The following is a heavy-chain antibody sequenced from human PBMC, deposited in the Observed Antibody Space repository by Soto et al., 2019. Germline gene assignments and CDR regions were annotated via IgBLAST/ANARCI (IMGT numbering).Heavy chain of an antibody. J-gene: IGHJ6*02. CDR2: ISGSGDRT. V-gene: IGHV3-23*01. CDR1: GFTLRSYA. Sequence: EVQLLESGGGLVQPGGSLRLSCVASGFTLRSYAMSWVRQAPGKGPEWVSVISGSGDRTYTADSVKGRFTISRDNYANTLYLQMNSLRAEDTAVYYCARGGYSSDWSGMDVWGLGTTVTVSS. CDR3: ARGGYSSDWSGMDV. D-gene: IGHD5-18*01.